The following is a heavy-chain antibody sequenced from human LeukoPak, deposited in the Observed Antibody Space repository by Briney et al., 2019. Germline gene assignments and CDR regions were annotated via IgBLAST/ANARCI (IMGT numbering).Heavy chain of an antibody. V-gene: IGHV3-21*01. D-gene: IGHD4-17*01. J-gene: IGHJ6*03. CDR3: ARGHYGDYGTYYYYYYMDV. Sequence: PGGSLRLSCAASGFTFSSYSMNWVRQAPGKGLEWVSSISSSSSYIYYADSVKGRFTISRDNAKNSLYLQMNSLRAEDTAVYYCARGHYGDYGTYYYYYYMDVWGKGTTVTVSS. CDR1: GFTFSSYS. CDR2: ISSSSSYI.